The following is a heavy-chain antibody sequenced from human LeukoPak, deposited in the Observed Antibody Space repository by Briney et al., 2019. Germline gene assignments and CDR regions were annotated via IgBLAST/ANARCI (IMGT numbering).Heavy chain of an antibody. CDR1: GDFIRSSEW. CDR2: FFLSGGP. Sequence: SGTLSLTCDVSGDFIRSSEWWSWVRQPPGKGLEWIGQFFLSGGPNYRPSLRSRVTISVDRSKSQFSLKMAPVTAADTAIYYCVRNGRYCLDYWGQGTLVTVSS. J-gene: IGHJ4*02. V-gene: IGHV4-4*02. D-gene: IGHD1-14*01. CDR3: VRNGRYCLDY.